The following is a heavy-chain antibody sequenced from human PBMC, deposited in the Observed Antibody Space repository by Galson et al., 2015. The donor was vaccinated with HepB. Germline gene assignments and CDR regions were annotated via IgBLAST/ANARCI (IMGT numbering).Heavy chain of an antibody. J-gene: IGHJ4*02. CDR3: AREKGAGTNSRYFDS. Sequence: ETLSLTCTVSGGSISSYYWNWIRQPAGKGLEWIGRMYTSGSSNYNPSLKSRVPMSVDTSKNHFFLKLSSVTAADTAVYYCAREKGAGTNSRYFDSWGQGTLVTVSS. CDR2: MYTSGSS. CDR1: GGSISSYY. D-gene: IGHD6-19*01. V-gene: IGHV4-4*07.